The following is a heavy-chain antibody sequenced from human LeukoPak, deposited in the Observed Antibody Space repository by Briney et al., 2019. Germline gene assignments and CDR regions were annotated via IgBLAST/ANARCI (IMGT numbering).Heavy chain of an antibody. J-gene: IGHJ4*02. CDR3: ARDAVAGLLDY. CDR2: IYYSGST. V-gene: IGHV4-31*03. D-gene: IGHD6-19*01. CDR1: GGSISSGGYY. Sequence: PSQTLSLTCTVSGGSISSGGYYWSWIRQHPGKGLEWIGYIYYSGSTYYNPSLKSRVTLSVDTSKNQFSLKLSSVTAADTAVYYCARDAVAGLLDYWGQGTLVTVSS.